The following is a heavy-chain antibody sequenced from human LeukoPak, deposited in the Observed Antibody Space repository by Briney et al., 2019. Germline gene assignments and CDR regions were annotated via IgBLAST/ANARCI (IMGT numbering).Heavy chain of an antibody. D-gene: IGHD5-18*01. V-gene: IGHV4-59*01. Sequence: SETLSLTCTVSGGSISSYYWSWIRQPPGKGLEWIGYIYYSGSTNYNPSLKSRVTISVDTSKNQFSLKLSSVTAADPAVYYCARARDTAMVLDYWGQGTLVTVSS. CDR1: GGSISSYY. CDR3: ARARDTAMVLDY. CDR2: IYYSGST. J-gene: IGHJ4*02.